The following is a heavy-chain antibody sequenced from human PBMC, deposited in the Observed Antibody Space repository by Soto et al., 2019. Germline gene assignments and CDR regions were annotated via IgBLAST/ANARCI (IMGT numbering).Heavy chain of an antibody. CDR3: VVRGAYYFDH. CDR2: ISWNSGSI. J-gene: IGHJ4*02. D-gene: IGHD3-10*01. V-gene: IGHV3-9*01. Sequence: PGGSLRLSCAASGFTFDDYAMHWVRQAPGKGLEWVSGISWNSGSIGYADSVKGRFTISRDNAKNSLSLQMNSLRAEDTAFYYCVVRGAYYFDHWGQGTLVTVSS. CDR1: GFTFDDYA.